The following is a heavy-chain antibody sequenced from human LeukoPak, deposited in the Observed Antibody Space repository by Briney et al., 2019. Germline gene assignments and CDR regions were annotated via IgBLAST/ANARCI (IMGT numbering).Heavy chain of an antibody. V-gene: IGHV4-39*07. CDR3: AREDDSGFGY. Sequence: SETLSLTCTVSGSSISSSSYYWGWIRQPPGKGLEWIGSIYYSGSTYYNPSLKSRVTIALDTSKNQFSLNLSSVTAADTAVYYCAREDDSGFGYWGQGTLVTVSS. D-gene: IGHD5-12*01. J-gene: IGHJ4*02. CDR1: GSSISSSSYY. CDR2: IYYSGST.